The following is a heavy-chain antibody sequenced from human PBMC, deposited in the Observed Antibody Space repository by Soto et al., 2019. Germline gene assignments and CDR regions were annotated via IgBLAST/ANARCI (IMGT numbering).Heavy chain of an antibody. CDR3: ARLGEMATQSRYYFDN. J-gene: IGHJ4*02. CDR1: GGSFSPYY. V-gene: IGHV4-59*01. CDR2: VYYSGST. D-gene: IGHD5-12*01. Sequence: SLTCTVSGGSFSPYYWSWIRQPPGQGLEWIGYVYYSGSTNYNPSLRSRVTISLDASKNQFSLRLNSVTAADTAVYYCARLGEMATQSRYYFDNWGQGALVTVSS.